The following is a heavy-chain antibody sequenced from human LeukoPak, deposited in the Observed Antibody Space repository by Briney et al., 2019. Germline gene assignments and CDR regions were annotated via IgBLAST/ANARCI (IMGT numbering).Heavy chain of an antibody. CDR2: IKPDGSAT. D-gene: IGHD6-6*01. Sequence: GGSLRLSCAASGFSFSNFWMSWVRQAPGKGLEWVANIKPDGSATNYVDSVKGRFTISRDNAKNSLDPQMNSLRAEDTAVYYCARGGGSSSWGQGTLVTVSS. J-gene: IGHJ5*02. V-gene: IGHV3-7*01. CDR1: GFSFSNFW. CDR3: ARGGGSSS.